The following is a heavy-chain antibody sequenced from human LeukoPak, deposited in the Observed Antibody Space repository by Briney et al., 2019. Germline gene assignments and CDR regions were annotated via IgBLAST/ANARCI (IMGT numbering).Heavy chain of an antibody. D-gene: IGHD5-24*01. CDR3: ARESSWRYFDY. CDR2: IYYSGST. CDR1: GVSISSSNSY. J-gene: IGHJ4*02. Sequence: PSETLSLTCTVSGVSISSSNSYWGWIRQPPGKGLEWIGYIYYSGSTNYNPSLKSRVTISVDTSKNQFSLKLSSVTAADTAVYYCARESSWRYFDYWGQGTLVAVSS. V-gene: IGHV4-61*01.